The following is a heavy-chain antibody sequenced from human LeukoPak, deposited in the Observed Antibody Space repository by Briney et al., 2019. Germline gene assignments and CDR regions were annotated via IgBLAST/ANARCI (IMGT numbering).Heavy chain of an antibody. CDR3: ASAFGGVIGDY. CDR2: ISSSSSYI. V-gene: IGHV3-21*01. J-gene: IGHJ4*02. D-gene: IGHD3-16*01. Sequence: GGSLRLSCAASGCTFSSYSMNWVRQAPGKGLEWVSSISSSSSYIYYADSVKGRFTISRDNAKNSLYLQMNSLRAEDTAVYYCASAFGGVIGDYWGQGTLVTVSS. CDR1: GCTFSSYS.